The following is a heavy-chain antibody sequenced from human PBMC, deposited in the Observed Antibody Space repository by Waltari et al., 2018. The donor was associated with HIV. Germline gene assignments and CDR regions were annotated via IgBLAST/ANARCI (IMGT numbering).Heavy chain of an antibody. J-gene: IGHJ4*02. Sequence: QVQLQQWGAGLLKPSETLSLTCAVYGGSFSGYYWRCIRQPPGKGLEWIGEINQSGSTNNNPSLKSRVTISVDTSKNQFYLKLSSVTAADTAVYYCARGRSGYSVDYWGQGTLVTVSS. V-gene: IGHV4-34*01. CDR2: INQSGST. D-gene: IGHD5-12*01. CDR3: ARGRSGYSVDY. CDR1: GGSFSGYY.